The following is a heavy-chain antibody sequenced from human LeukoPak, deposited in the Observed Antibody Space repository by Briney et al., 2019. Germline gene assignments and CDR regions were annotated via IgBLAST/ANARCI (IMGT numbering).Heavy chain of an antibody. D-gene: IGHD3-9*01. J-gene: IGHJ4*02. CDR2: ITGSGGNT. V-gene: IGHV3-23*01. CDR3: AKWGDYDVLTGYYVSDY. CDR1: GFTFSNYA. Sequence: GGSLRLSCAASGFTFSNYAMSWVRQAPGKGLEWVSAITGSGGNTYYADSAKGRFTISRDNSKNTVFLQMNSLRAEDTAVYYCAKWGDYDVLTGYYVSDYWGQGTLVTVSS.